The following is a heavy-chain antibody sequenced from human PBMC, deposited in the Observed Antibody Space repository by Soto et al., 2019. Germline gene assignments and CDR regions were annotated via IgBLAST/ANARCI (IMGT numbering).Heavy chain of an antibody. Sequence: QVQLVQSGAEVKKPGASVKVSCKASGYTFTSYGISWVRQAPGQGHEWMGWISAYNGNTNYAQKLQGRVTMTKDTSTSTAYMELRSLRSDDTAVYYCARDRRLRGYDYYGLDFWGQGTTVTVSS. J-gene: IGHJ6*02. V-gene: IGHV1-18*01. CDR2: ISAYNGNT. D-gene: IGHD5-12*01. CDR1: GYTFTSYG. CDR3: ARDRRLRGYDYYGLDF.